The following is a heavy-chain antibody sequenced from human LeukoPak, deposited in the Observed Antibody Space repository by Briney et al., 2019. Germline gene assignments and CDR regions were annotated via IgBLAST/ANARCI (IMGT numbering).Heavy chain of an antibody. Sequence: PGGSLRLSCAASGFTVSSKYMSWVRQAPGKGLEWVSVIYSGGSTYYADSVKGRFTISRDNSNNTLYLQMNSLRAEDTAVYYCARSIEETRPGYYYGRDVGGQGTRATVSS. CDR3: ARSIEETRPGYYYGRDV. CDR1: GFTVSSKY. D-gene: IGHD6-6*01. CDR2: IYSGGST. J-gene: IGHJ6*02. V-gene: IGHV3-66*01.